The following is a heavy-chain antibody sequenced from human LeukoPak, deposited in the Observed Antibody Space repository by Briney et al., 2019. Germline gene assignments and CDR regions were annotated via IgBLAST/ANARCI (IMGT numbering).Heavy chain of an antibody. CDR1: GGSISSSSYY. CDR2: IYYSGST. D-gene: IGHD2-2*01. J-gene: IGHJ6*03. Sequence: SETLSLTCTVSGGSISSSSYYWGWIRQPPGKGLEWIGSIYYSGSTYYNPSLKSRVTISVDTSKNQFSLKLSSVTAADTAVYYCARLPSSVVWVPAGPTYYYYYMDVWGKGTTVTVSS. CDR3: ARLPSSVVWVPAGPTYYYYYMDV. V-gene: IGHV4-39*01.